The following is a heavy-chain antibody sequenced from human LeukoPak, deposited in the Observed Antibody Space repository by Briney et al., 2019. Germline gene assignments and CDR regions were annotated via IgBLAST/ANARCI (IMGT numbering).Heavy chain of an antibody. CDR3: AKVRWELTTRYGMDV. CDR1: GFTFSSYG. CDR2: ISYDGSNK. J-gene: IGHJ6*02. Sequence: GGSLRLSCAASGFTFSSYGMHRVRQAPGKGLEWVAVISYDGSNKYYADSVKGRFTISRDNSKNTLYLQMNSLRAEDTAVYYCAKVRWELTTRYGMDVWGQGTTVTVSS. D-gene: IGHD1-26*01. V-gene: IGHV3-30*18.